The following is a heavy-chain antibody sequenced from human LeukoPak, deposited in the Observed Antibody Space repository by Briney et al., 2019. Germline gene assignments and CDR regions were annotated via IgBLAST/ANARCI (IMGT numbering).Heavy chain of an antibody. J-gene: IGHJ4*02. CDR2: IIPIFGTA. Sequence: ASVKVSCKASGGTFSSYAISWVRQAPGQGLEWMGGIIPIFGTANYAQKFQGRVTITADESTSTAYMELSSLRSDDTAVYYCALYSSSTFGYWGQGTLVTVSS. D-gene: IGHD6-6*01. CDR1: GGTFSSYA. V-gene: IGHV1-69*01. CDR3: ALYSSSTFGY.